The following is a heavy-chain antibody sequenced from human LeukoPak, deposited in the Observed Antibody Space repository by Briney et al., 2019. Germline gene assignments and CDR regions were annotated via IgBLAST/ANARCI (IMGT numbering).Heavy chain of an antibody. D-gene: IGHD2-21*02. CDR1: GDIPSSYY. CDR3: ARIYCGGDCNNRYFDY. Sequence: GASVKVSCKASGDIPSSYYMHWVRQAPGQGLEWMGIINPSGGRTDYAQKFQGRVTMTRDTSTSTVYMELNSLRSEDTALYYCARIYCGGDCNNRYFDYWGQGTLVTVSS. V-gene: IGHV1-46*01. CDR2: INPSGGRT. J-gene: IGHJ4*02.